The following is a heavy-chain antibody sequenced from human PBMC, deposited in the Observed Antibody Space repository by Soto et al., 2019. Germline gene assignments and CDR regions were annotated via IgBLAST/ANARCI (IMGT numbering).Heavy chain of an antibody. J-gene: IGHJ4*02. CDR2: IYYSGST. V-gene: IGHV4-31*03. CDR3: ARSRRKSTVTDY. Sequence: SETLSLTCTVSGGSISSGGYYWSWIRQHPGKGLEWIGYIYYSGSTHYNPSLKSRVTISVDTSKNQFSLKLSSVTAADTAVYYCARSRRKSTVTDYWGQGTLVTSPQ. D-gene: IGHD4-4*01. CDR1: GGSISSGGYY.